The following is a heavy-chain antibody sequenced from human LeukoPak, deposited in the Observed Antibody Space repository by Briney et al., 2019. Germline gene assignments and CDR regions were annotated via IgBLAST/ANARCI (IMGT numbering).Heavy chain of an antibody. D-gene: IGHD1-26*01. CDR3: ARESSGSPDY. V-gene: IGHV3-21*01. J-gene: IGHJ4*02. Sequence: GGSLRLLCAASGFTYNSYSMIWLRQAPGKGLEGVSSTSSSSSYIYYAVSVKGRFTISRDNAKNSLYLQMNSLRAEDTAVYYCARESSGSPDYWGQGTLVTVSS. CDR1: GFTYNSYS. CDR2: TSSSSSYI.